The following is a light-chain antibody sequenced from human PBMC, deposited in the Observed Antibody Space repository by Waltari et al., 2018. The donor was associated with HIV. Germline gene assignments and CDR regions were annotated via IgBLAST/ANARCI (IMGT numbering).Light chain of an antibody. Sequence: SYVLTQSPSVSVATGQTARITCWGNTIGTKSVHWYRQKPGQAPVLVVYDDSDRPSGIPERFSGSNSGNAATLTISKVEVGDEADYFCQVWDSTSDHLWVFGGGSRLTVL. V-gene: IGLV3-21*02. CDR2: DDS. J-gene: IGLJ3*02. CDR1: TIGTKS. CDR3: QVWDSTSDHLWV.